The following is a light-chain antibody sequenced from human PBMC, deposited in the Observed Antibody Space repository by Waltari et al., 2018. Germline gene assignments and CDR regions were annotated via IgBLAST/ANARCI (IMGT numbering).Light chain of an antibody. CDR1: SSDVGGYNY. J-gene: IGLJ3*02. CDR3: SSYTSSSTLV. Sequence: QSALTQPASVSGSPGQSITISCTGTSSDVGGYNYVSWYQQHPGKAPKLIIYDVSNRASGVVNRFSGSKSGNTASLTISGLQAEDEAEYHCSSYTSSSTLVFGGGTKLTVL. V-gene: IGLV2-14*03. CDR2: DVS.